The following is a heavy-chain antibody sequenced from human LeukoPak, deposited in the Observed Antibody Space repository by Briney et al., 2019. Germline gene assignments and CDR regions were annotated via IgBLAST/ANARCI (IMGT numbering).Heavy chain of an antibody. J-gene: IGHJ6*02. CDR3: AKGDTAMDPYYYYYGMDV. D-gene: IGHD5-18*01. CDR2: IYTSGST. CDR1: GGSISSIGYY. Sequence: PSETLSLTCTVSGGSISSIGYYWGWIRLPPGKGLEWIGRIYTSGSTNYNPSLKSRVTMSVDTSKNQFSLKLSSVTAADTAVYYCAKGDTAMDPYYYYYGMDVWGQGTTVTVSS. V-gene: IGHV4-39*07.